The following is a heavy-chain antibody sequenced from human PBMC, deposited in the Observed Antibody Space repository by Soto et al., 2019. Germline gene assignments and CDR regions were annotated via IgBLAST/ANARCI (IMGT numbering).Heavy chain of an antibody. V-gene: IGHV5-10-1*01. CDR3: GRSGTRFGELLFDY. CDR2: IDPSDSYT. J-gene: IGHJ4*02. Sequence: GESLKISCKGSGYIFTSYWISWVRQMPGKGLECMGRIDPSDSYTNYSPSFQGHVTISVDKSISTAYLHWSSLKASATAMYSWGRSGTRFGELLFDYWGQGIQVTVSS. D-gene: IGHD3-10*01. CDR1: GYIFTSYW.